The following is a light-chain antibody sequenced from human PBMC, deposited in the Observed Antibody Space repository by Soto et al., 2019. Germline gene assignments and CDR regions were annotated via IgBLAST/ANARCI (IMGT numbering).Light chain of an antibody. V-gene: IGKV1-5*03. Sequence: IQMTQSPNTPSVSVGVSLMITCRASENVNGHLAWYQQRPGKAPXXLIYEASILESGVPSRFSGSGYGTEFTLTINGLLPEDFVTYYCQQYNNWPSFGQGTKVDI. CDR3: QQYNNWPS. CDR2: EAS. J-gene: IGKJ1*01. CDR1: ENVNGH.